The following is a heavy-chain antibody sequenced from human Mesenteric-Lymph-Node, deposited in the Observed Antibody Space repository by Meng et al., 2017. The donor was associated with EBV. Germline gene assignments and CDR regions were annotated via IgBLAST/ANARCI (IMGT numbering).Heavy chain of an antibody. CDR3: VRETLGYGGINWFDP. D-gene: IGHD4-23*01. Sequence: CGGVLSKPSRTLSLTRRACCVSSREYIRSRIPQSPRKGLEWIGEINDSGNTNYNPSLKTRVIISGDTSKNQFSLNLSSVTAADTAVYYCVRETLGYGGINWFDPWGQGTLVTVSS. V-gene: IGHV4-34*01. J-gene: IGHJ5*02. CDR1: CVSSREYI. CDR2: INDSGNT.